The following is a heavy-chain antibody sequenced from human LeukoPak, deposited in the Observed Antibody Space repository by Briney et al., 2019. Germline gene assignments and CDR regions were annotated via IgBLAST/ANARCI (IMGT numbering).Heavy chain of an antibody. CDR1: GFTFSSYA. CDR3: ARGSLGYSC. CDR2: ISYDGSNK. V-gene: IGHV3-30-3*01. J-gene: IGHJ4*02. D-gene: IGHD5-18*01. Sequence: PGGPLRLSCAASGFTFSSYAMHWVRQAPGKGLEWVAVISYDGSNKYYADSVKGRFTISRDNSKNTLYLQMNSLRAEDTAVYYCARGSLGYSCWGQGTLVTVSS.